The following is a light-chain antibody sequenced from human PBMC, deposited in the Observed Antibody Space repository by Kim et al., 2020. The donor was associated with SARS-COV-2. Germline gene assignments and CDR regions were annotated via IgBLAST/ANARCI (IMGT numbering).Light chain of an antibody. CDR2: SNN. CDR1: SSNIGSNT. J-gene: IGLJ3*02. CDR3: ATWDGSLNGWV. V-gene: IGLV1-44*01. Sequence: GQRVTISCSGRSSNIGSNTVNWYQQHPGTAPKFLIYSNNQRPSGVPDRFSGSKSGTSASLAISALQSEDEADYYCATWDGSLNGWVFGGGTQLTVL.